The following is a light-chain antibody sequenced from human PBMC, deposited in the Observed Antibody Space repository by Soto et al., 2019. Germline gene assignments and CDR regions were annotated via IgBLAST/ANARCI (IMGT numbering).Light chain of an antibody. Sequence: DIQMTQSPSSLSASVGDRVTITCQASQDIANYLNWYQQKAGRAPKFPIYDASNLETGVPSRFSGSGSGTDFTLTISSLQPEDIATYYCQQSYSNPRTFGQGTKVDSK. J-gene: IGKJ1*01. CDR1: QDIANY. CDR2: DAS. V-gene: IGKV1-33*01. CDR3: QQSYSNPRT.